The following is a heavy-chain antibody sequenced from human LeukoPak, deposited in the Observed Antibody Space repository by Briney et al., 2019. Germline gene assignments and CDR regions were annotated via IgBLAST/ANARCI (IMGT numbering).Heavy chain of an antibody. Sequence: SETLSLTCTVSGGSISSGSYYWSWIRQPAGKGLEWIGRIYTSGSTNYNPSLKSRVTISVDTSKNQFSLKLSSVTAADTAVYYCARDPPYYFDSSAYYWRYFDLWGQGTLVTVSS. CDR1: GGSISSGSYY. V-gene: IGHV4-61*02. J-gene: IGHJ4*02. D-gene: IGHD3-22*01. CDR3: ARDPPYYFDSSAYYWRYFDL. CDR2: IYTSGST.